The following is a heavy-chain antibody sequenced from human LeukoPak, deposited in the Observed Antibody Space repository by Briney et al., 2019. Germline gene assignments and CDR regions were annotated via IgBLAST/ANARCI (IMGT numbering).Heavy chain of an antibody. Sequence: SETLSLTCAVYGGSFSGYYWSWIRQPPGKGLEWIGEINHSGSTNYNPSLKSRVTISVDTSKNQFSLKLNSVTAADTAVYYCARRGRYFDWLLRRYFDYWGQGTLVTVSS. D-gene: IGHD3-9*01. CDR1: GGSFSGYY. CDR3: ARRGRYFDWLLRRYFDY. CDR2: INHSGST. V-gene: IGHV4-34*01. J-gene: IGHJ4*02.